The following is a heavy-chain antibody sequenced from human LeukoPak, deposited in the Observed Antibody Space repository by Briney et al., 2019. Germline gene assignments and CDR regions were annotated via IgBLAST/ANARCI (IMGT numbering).Heavy chain of an antibody. D-gene: IGHD2-2*01. CDR3: ARESTQGTSCYDY. CDR2: IYTSGST. Sequence: SETLSLTCTVSGGSISSGSYYWSWIRQPAGKGLEWIGRIYTSGSTNYNPSLKSRVTISVDTSKNQFSLKLSSVTAADTAVYYCARESTQGTSCYDYRGQGTLVTVSS. V-gene: IGHV4-61*02. J-gene: IGHJ4*02. CDR1: GGSISSGSYY.